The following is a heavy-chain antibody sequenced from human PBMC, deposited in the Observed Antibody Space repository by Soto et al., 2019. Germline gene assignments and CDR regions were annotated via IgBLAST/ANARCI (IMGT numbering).Heavy chain of an antibody. D-gene: IGHD4-17*01. CDR2: IYYSGST. CDR3: ARDDYGDYGYRTYFDY. V-gene: IGHV4-39*01. CDR1: GGSISSSSYY. J-gene: IGHJ4*02. Sequence: SETLSLTCTVSGGSISSSSYYWGWIRQPPGKGLEWIGSIYYSGSTYYNPSLKSRVTISVDTSKNQFSLKLSSVTAADTAVYYCARDDYGDYGYRTYFDYWGQGTLVTVSS.